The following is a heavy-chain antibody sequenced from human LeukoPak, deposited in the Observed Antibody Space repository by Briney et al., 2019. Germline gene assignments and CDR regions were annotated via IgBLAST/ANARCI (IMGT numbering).Heavy chain of an antibody. J-gene: IGHJ3*02. Sequence: GGSLRLSCSASGFTFSSYSMNWVRQAPGKGLEWVSSISSSSSNIYYADSVKGRFTISRDNAKNSLYLQMDSLRAEDTAVYYCARGGIITSYAFEIWGQGAMVTVSS. CDR2: ISSSSSNI. CDR1: GFTFSSYS. CDR3: ARGGIITSYAFEI. D-gene: IGHD1-26*01. V-gene: IGHV3-21*01.